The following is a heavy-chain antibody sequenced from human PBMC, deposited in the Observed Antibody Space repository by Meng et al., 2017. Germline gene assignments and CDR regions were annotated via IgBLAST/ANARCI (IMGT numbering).Heavy chain of an antibody. CDR1: GYSISSGYY. Sequence: GSLRLSCTVSGYSISSGYYWGWIRQPPGKGLEWSGSIYHSGSTYYNPSLKSRVTISVDTSKNQFSLKLSSVTAADTAVYYCARSAGTTSIAVAGTFDYWGQGTLVTVSS. V-gene: IGHV4-38-2*02. J-gene: IGHJ4*02. CDR3: ARSAGTTSIAVAGTFDY. D-gene: IGHD6-19*01. CDR2: IYHSGST.